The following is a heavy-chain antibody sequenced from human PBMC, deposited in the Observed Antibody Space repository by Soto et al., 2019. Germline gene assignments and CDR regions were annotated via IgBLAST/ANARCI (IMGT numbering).Heavy chain of an antibody. CDR3: ARGGPGCGYCGYEYGMDV. V-gene: IGHV1-69*05. Sequence: QVQLVQSGAEVKKPGSSVKVSCKASGGTFSSYAISWVRQAPGQGLEWMGGIIPIFGTANNAQKFQGRVTITSDYSTSKASMELSSLRSEDTPVYYYARGGPGCGYCGYEYGMDVWGQGTTVTVSS. CDR2: IIPIFGTA. J-gene: IGHJ6*02. D-gene: IGHD5-12*01. CDR1: GGTFSSYA.